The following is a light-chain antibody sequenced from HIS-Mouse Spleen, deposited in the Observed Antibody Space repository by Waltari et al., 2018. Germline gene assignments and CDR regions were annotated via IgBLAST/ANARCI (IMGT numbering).Light chain of an antibody. Sequence: QSALTQPPSVSGSPGQSVTISCTGTSSDVGSYNRASWYQQPPGPAPKLMIYEVSNRPSGVPDRFSGSKSGNTASLTISGLQAEDEADYYCSSYTSSSTVFGTGTKVTVL. V-gene: IGLV2-18*02. CDR1: SSDVGSYNR. CDR2: EVS. CDR3: SSYTSSSTV. J-gene: IGLJ1*01.